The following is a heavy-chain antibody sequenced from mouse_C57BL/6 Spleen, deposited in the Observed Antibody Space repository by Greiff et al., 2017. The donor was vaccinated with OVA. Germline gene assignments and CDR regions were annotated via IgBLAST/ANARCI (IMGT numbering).Heavy chain of an antibody. J-gene: IGHJ3*01. CDR1: GYAFSSSW. D-gene: IGHD1-1*01. Sequence: VQGVESGPELVKPGASVKISCKASGYAFSSSWMNWVKQRPGKGLEWIGRIYPGDGDTNYNGKFKGKATLTADKSSSTAYMQLSSLTSEDSAVYFCAYSDYYGSSPFAYWGQGTLVTVSA. CDR3: AYSDYYGSSPFAY. V-gene: IGHV1-82*01. CDR2: IYPGDGDT.